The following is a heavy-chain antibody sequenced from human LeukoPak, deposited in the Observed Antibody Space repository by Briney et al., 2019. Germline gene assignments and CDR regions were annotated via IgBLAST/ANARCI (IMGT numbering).Heavy chain of an antibody. CDR3: ARYSSGWSWFDP. CDR1: GYSFTSYW. J-gene: IGHJ5*02. CDR2: IYPGDSDT. Sequence: GESLKFSCKGCGYSFTSYWGGWVRQMRGKGLEWMGIIYPGDSDTRYSPSFQGQVTISADKSISTAYLQWSSLKASDTAMYYCARYSSGWSWFDPWGQGTLVTVSS. D-gene: IGHD6-19*01. V-gene: IGHV5-51*01.